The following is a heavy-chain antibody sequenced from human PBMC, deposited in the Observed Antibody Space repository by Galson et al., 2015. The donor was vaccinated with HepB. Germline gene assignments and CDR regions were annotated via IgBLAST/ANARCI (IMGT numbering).Heavy chain of an antibody. J-gene: IGHJ3*02. D-gene: IGHD2-8*01. CDR3: ARHIGVDAFDI. CDR2: ISTTSTYT. CDR1: RFTFSDYY. Sequence: SLRLSCAASRFTFSDYYMSWIRQAPGKGLEWVSDISTTSTYTKYADSVKGRFTISRDNAKNSLYLQMDTLRVEDTAVYYCARHIGVDAFDIWGQGTMVTVSS. V-gene: IGHV3-11*06.